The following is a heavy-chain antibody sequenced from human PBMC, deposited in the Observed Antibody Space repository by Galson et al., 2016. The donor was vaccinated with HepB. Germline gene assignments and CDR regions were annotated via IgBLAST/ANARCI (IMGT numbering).Heavy chain of an antibody. CDR1: GYTFSIYG. J-gene: IGHJ4*02. D-gene: IGHD2-15*01. CDR2: ISGYDGSA. CDR3: ARDSRLHCSGGSCIYVAPYYGDN. Sequence: SVKVSCKASGYTFSIYGISWVRQARGQGLEWLGWISGYDGSASYAENFQDRVTMTTDTSTSTVYMEMRGLTSDDTAVYYCARDSRLHCSGGSCIYVAPYYGDNWGQGTLVTVSS. V-gene: IGHV1-18*01.